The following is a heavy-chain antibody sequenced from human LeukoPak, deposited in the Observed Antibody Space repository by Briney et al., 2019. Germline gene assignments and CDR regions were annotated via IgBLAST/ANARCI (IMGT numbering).Heavy chain of an antibody. CDR3: ARGRESRKKAFDI. J-gene: IGHJ3*02. V-gene: IGHV3-30*02. CDR1: GFTFSSYG. D-gene: IGHD5-24*01. Sequence: PGGSLRLSCAASGFTFSSYGMHWVRQAPGKGLEWVAFIRYDGSNRYYADSVRGRFTISRDNSKNTLYLQMNSLRAEDTAVYYCARGRESRKKAFDIWGQGTMVTVSS. CDR2: IRYDGSNR.